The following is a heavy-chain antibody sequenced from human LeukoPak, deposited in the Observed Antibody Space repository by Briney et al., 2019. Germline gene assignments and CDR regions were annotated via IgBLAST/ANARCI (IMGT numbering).Heavy chain of an antibody. CDR2: MNPNSGNT. CDR3: ARPRFIPYYYGMDV. J-gene: IGHJ6*02. Sequence: ASVKVSFKASVYTFTSYDINWLRQASGQGREGMGWMNPNSGNTGYAQKFQGRVTMNRNTSISKAYMELSSLRSEDTAVYYCARPRFIPYYYGMDVWGQGTTVTVSS. V-gene: IGHV1-8*01. CDR1: VYTFTSYD. D-gene: IGHD3-10*01.